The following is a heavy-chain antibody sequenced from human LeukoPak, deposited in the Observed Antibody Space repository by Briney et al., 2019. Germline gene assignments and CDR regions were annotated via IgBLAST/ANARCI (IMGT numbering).Heavy chain of an antibody. CDR3: AELGITMIGGV. Sequence: GGTLRLSCAASGLTFSTYAMSWVRQAPGKGLEWLSALSGRGRDTYYADSVKGRFTISRDNAKNSLYLQMNSLRAEDTAVYYCAELGITMIGGVWGKGTTVTISS. D-gene: IGHD3-10*02. V-gene: IGHV3-23*01. CDR2: LSGRGRDT. J-gene: IGHJ6*04. CDR1: GLTFSTYA.